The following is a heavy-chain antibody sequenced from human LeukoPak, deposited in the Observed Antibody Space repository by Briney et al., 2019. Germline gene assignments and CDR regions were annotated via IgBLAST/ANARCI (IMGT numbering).Heavy chain of an antibody. CDR3: ARDLSGIAGYTYGRGIDY. Sequence: PGGSLRLSCAASGFSFSSYWMSWVRQAPGKGLEWVANIKQDGSEIYYVDAVKGRFTISRDNAKTSLYLQMNSLRAEDTAVYYCARDLSGIAGYTYGRGIDYWGQGTLVTVSS. CDR1: GFSFSSYW. D-gene: IGHD5-18*01. J-gene: IGHJ4*02. CDR2: IKQDGSEI. V-gene: IGHV3-7*01.